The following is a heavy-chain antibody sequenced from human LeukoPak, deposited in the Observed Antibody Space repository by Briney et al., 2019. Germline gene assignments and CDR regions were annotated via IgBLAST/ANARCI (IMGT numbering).Heavy chain of an antibody. J-gene: IGHJ6*03. V-gene: IGHV3-23*01. CDR1: GFTFSSYA. Sequence: GGSLRLSCAASGFTFSSYAMSWVRQAPGKGLEWVSAISGSGGSTYYADSVKGQFTISRDNSKNTLYLQMNSLRAEDTAAYYCAKSTYYYYYMDVWGKGTTVTVSS. CDR3: AKSTYYYYYMDV. CDR2: ISGSGGST.